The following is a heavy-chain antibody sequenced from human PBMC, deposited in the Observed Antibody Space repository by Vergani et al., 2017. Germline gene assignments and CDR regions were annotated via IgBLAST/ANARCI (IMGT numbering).Heavy chain of an antibody. Sequence: ESGGGLVQPGGSLRLSCAASGFTFSSYAMSWVRQAPGKALEWLAHIFSNDEKSYSTSLKSRLTISKDTSKSQVVLTMTNMDPVDTATYYCATSYGSGSYPIDFDYWGQGTLVTVSS. CDR1: GFTFSSYA. V-gene: IGHV2-26*01. CDR2: IFSNDEK. D-gene: IGHD3-10*01. CDR3: ATSYGSGSYPIDFDY. J-gene: IGHJ4*02.